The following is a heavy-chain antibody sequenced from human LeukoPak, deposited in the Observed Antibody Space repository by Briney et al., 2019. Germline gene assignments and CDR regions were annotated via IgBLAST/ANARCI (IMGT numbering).Heavy chain of an antibody. CDR3: ARVVATYLQYFQH. CDR2: INHSGST. Sequence: PSENLSLTCAVYGGSFSGYYWSWIRQPPGKGLEWIGEINHSGSTNYNPSLKSRVTISVDTSKNQFSLKLSSVTAADTAVYYCARVVATYLQYFQHWRQGTLVTVSS. CDR1: GGSFSGYY. D-gene: IGHD5/OR15-5a*01. J-gene: IGHJ1*01. V-gene: IGHV4-34*01.